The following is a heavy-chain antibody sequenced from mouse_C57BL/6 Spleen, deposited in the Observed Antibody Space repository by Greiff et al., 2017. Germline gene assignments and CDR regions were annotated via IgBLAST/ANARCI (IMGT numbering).Heavy chain of an antibody. J-gene: IGHJ4*01. V-gene: IGHV1-64*01. CDR3: ARKGYDDYAMDY. D-gene: IGHD2-2*01. CDR2: IHPNSGST. CDR1: GYTFTSYW. Sequence: QVQLQQPGAELVKPGASVKLSCKASGYTFTSYWMHWVKQRPGQGLEWIGMIHPNSGSTNYNEKFKSKATLTVDKSSSTAYMQLSSLTSEDSAVYYRARKGYDDYAMDYWGQGTSVTVSS.